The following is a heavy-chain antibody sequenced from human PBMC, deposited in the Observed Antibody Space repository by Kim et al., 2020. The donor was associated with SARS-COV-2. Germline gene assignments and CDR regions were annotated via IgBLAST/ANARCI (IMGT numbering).Heavy chain of an antibody. Sequence: ASVKVSKASGYTFTSYGISWVRQAPGQGLEWMGWISAYNGNTNYAQKLQGRVTMTTDTSTSTAYMELRSLRSDDTAVYYCARDVTGTTAFDIWGQGTMVTVSS. CDR1: GYTFTSYG. D-gene: IGHD1-7*01. CDR2: ISAYNGNT. CDR3: ARDVTGTTAFDI. J-gene: IGHJ3*02. V-gene: IGHV1-18*04.